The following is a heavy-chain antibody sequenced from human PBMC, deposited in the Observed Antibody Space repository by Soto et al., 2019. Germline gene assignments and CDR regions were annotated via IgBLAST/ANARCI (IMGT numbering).Heavy chain of an antibody. CDR3: AKAGGIAMPGAHLDV. CDR1: GFTFPSYA. J-gene: IGHJ4*02. D-gene: IGHD6-19*01. Sequence: GGSLRLSCAASGFTFPSYAMTWVRQAPGKGLEWVSGISGSGRSTDYADSVKGRFTVSRDNSRNTLYLEMNSLRAEDTGLYYCAKAGGIAMPGAHLDVWGQGTLVTVSS. V-gene: IGHV3-23*01. CDR2: ISGSGRST.